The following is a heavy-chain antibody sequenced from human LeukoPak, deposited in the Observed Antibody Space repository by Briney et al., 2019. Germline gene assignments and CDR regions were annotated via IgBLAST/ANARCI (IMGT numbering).Heavy chain of an antibody. CDR1: GGSFSGYY. Sequence: PSETLSLTCAVYGGSFSGYYWSWIRQPPGKGLEWIGEINHSGSTNYNPSLKSRVTISVDTSKNQFSLKLSPVTAADTAVYYCAKGSSSWLNWFDPWGQGTLVTVSS. D-gene: IGHD6-13*01. CDR2: INHSGST. J-gene: IGHJ5*02. CDR3: AKGSSSWLNWFDP. V-gene: IGHV4-34*01.